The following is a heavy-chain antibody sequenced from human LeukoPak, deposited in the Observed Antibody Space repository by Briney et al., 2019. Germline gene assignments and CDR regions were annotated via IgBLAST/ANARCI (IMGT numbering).Heavy chain of an antibody. V-gene: IGHV4-4*07. CDR1: GGSISSYY. J-gene: IGHJ4*02. CDR2: IYTSGST. D-gene: IGHD2-15*01. CDR3: ARDHLPRLGGSRGYYFDY. Sequence: SETLSLTCTVSGGSISSYYWSWIRQPAGKGLEWIGRIYTSGSTNYNPSLKSRATMSVDTSNNQFSLKLSSVTAADTAMYYCARDHLPRLGGSRGYYFDYWGQGTLVTVSS.